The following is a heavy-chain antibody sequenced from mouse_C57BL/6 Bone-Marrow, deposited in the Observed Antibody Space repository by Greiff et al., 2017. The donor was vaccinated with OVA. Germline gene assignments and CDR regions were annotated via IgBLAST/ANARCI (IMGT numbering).Heavy chain of an antibody. CDR1: GFTFSSYA. CDR3: ARKGAMDY. V-gene: IGHV5S21*01. J-gene: IGHJ4*01. Sequence: EVKLMESGEGLVKPGGSLKLSCAASGFTFSSYAMSWVRQTPEKRLEWVAYISSGGDYIYYPDNVKGRFTISRDNAKNNLYLQMSHLKSEDTAMYYCARKGAMDYWGQGTSVTVSS. CDR2: ISSGGDYI.